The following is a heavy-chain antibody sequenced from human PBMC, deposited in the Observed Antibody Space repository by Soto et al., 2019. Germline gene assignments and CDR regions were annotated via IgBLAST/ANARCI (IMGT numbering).Heavy chain of an antibody. CDR1: GFTFSSYA. Sequence: QVQLVESGGGVVQPGRSLRLSCAASGFTFSSYAMHWVRQAPGKGLEWVAVISYDGSNKYYADSVKGRFTISRDNSKNTLYLQMNSLRAEDTAVYYCARDAGGYSYGHYGMHVWGQGTTVTVSS. CDR2: ISYDGSNK. V-gene: IGHV3-30-3*01. J-gene: IGHJ6*02. D-gene: IGHD5-18*01. CDR3: ARDAGGYSYGHYGMHV.